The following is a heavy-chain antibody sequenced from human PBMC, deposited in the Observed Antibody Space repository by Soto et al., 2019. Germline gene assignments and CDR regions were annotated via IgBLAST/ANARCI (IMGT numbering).Heavy chain of an antibody. CDR1: GNTDTIYF. CDR2: INSVSGGT. Sequence: QVQLVQSGAEVKQPGAAVRVSCKASGNTDTIYFIHWLRQAPGQGLEWLGWINSVSGGTNYAHKFLGRVTMTRDRSTTTAFMELRGLRSDDTAVYYSARGGSYYAHWGQGTLVTVSS. CDR3: ARGGSYYAH. J-gene: IGHJ4*02. D-gene: IGHD1-26*01. V-gene: IGHV1-2*02.